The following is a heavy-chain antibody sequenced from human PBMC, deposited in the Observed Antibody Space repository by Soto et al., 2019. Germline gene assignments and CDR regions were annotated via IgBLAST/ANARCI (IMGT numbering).Heavy chain of an antibody. CDR3: AKGTDYSTAMPTV. Sequence: GGSLRLSCAASGFTFSSYGMHWVRQAPGKGLEWVAVISYDGSNKYYADSVKGRFTISRDNSKNTLYLQMNSLRAEDTAVYYCAKGTDYSTAMPTVWGQGTLVTVSS. CDR2: ISYDGSNK. J-gene: IGHJ4*02. V-gene: IGHV3-30*18. D-gene: IGHD5-18*01. CDR1: GFTFSSYG.